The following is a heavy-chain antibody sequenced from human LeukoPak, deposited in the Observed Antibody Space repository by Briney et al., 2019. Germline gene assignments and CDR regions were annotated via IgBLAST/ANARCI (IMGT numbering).Heavy chain of an antibody. J-gene: IGHJ4*02. V-gene: IGHV4-39*07. Sequence: SETLSLTCTVSGGSISSSSYYWGWIRQPPGKGLEWIGSIYYSGSTYYNPSLKSRVTISVDTSKNQFSLKLSSVTAADTAVYYCARGGAWFGEPLLYYFDYWGQGTLVTVSS. CDR3: ARGGAWFGEPLLYYFDY. D-gene: IGHD3-10*01. CDR2: IYYSGST. CDR1: GGSISSSSYY.